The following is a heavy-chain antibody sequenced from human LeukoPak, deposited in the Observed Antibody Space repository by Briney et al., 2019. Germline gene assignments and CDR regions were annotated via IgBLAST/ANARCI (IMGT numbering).Heavy chain of an antibody. Sequence: GASVKVSCKASGYTFTSYYMHWVRQAPGQGLEWMGIINPSGGSTSYAQKFQGRVTMTRDTSTSTVYMELSSLRAEDTAVYYCARAEPIPDTNYDILTGYSPYAYWGQGTLVTVSS. CDR3: ARAEPIPDTNYDILTGYSPYAY. CDR2: INPSGGST. CDR1: GYTFTSYY. V-gene: IGHV1-46*01. D-gene: IGHD3-9*01. J-gene: IGHJ4*02.